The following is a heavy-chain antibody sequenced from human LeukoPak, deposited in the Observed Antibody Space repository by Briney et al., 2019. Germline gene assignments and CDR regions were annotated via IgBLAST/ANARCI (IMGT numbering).Heavy chain of an antibody. Sequence: GGSLRLSCAASGFTFSSYGMHWVRQAPGKGLEWVAVIWYDGSNKYYADSVKGRFTISRDNSKNTLYLQMNSLRAEDTAVYYCARDGKWFGELLSFFDYWGQGTLVTVSS. J-gene: IGHJ4*02. CDR1: GFTFSSYG. V-gene: IGHV3-33*01. D-gene: IGHD3-10*01. CDR3: ARDGKWFGELLSFFDY. CDR2: IWYDGSNK.